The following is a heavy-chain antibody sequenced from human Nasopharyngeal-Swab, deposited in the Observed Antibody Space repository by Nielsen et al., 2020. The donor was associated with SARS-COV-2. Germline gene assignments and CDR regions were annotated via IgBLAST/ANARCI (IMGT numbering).Heavy chain of an antibody. Sequence: ASVKVSCKASGYTFTNYNLHWVRQAPGQGLEWMGVINPSGGSANYAQKFQGRVTTTRDTSTNIVYMELSSLESEDTAVYYCARSAVAAAGWGWFDPWGQGTLATVSS. CDR1: GYTFTNYN. D-gene: IGHD6-13*01. CDR3: ARSAVAAAGWGWFDP. V-gene: IGHV1-46*01. J-gene: IGHJ5*02. CDR2: INPSGGSA.